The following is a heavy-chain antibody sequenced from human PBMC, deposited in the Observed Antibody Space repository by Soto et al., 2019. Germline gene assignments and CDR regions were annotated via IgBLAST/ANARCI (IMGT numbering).Heavy chain of an antibody. J-gene: IGHJ6*02. CDR1: GFTFSSYG. V-gene: IGHV3-30*18. CDR2: ISYDGSNK. CDR3: AKDEEDGQVVPAATPYYYYGMDV. Sequence: QVQLVESGGGVVQPGRSLRLSCAASGFTFSSYGMHWVRQAPGKGLEWVAVISYDGSNKYYADSVKGRFTISRDNSKNTLYLQMNSLRAEDTAVYYCAKDEEDGQVVPAATPYYYYGMDVWGQGTTVTVSS. D-gene: IGHD2-2*01.